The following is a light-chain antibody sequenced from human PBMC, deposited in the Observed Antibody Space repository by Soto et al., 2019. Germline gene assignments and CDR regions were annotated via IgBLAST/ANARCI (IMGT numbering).Light chain of an antibody. CDR3: SKERANTHVV. Sequence: QSVLTQPASVSGSPGQSITISCTGTSSDVGSYDLVSWYQQHPGKAPKLVIYEATQRASGISDRFSGSESGNTASLTISGLQAEDEADYYCSKERANTHVVFGGETQLTVL. J-gene: IGLJ2*01. CDR2: EAT. V-gene: IGLV2-23*01. CDR1: SSDVGSYDL.